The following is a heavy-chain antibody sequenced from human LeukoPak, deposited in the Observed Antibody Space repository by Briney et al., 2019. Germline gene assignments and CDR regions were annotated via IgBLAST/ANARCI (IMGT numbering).Heavy chain of an antibody. CDR1: GGSISSSSYY. Sequence: PSETLSLTCTVPGGSISSSSYYWGWIRQPPGKGLVWIGSIYYSGSTYYNPSLKSRATISVDTSKTQFSLKLSSVTAADTAVYYCARLSDYGDYDPVCMDVWGKGTTVTVSS. J-gene: IGHJ6*03. V-gene: IGHV4-39*01. CDR3: ARLSDYGDYDPVCMDV. CDR2: IYYSGST. D-gene: IGHD4-17*01.